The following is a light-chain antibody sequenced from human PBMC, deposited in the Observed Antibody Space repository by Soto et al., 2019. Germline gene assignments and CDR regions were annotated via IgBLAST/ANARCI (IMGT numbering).Light chain of an antibody. CDR1: STDVAFYNF. CDR3: CSYAGTFSYV. J-gene: IGLJ1*01. V-gene: IGLV2-11*01. Sequence: QSALTQPRSVSGSPGQSVTISCAGTSTDVAFYNFVSWYQHHPGRAPKLLIYDVNKRPSGVPDRFSGSKSGNTAFLTISGLQAEDETDYYCCSYAGTFSYVFGPGIKLTVL. CDR2: DVN.